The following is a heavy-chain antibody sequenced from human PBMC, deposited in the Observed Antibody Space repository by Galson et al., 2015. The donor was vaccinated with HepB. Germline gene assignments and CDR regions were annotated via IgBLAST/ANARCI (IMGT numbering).Heavy chain of an antibody. V-gene: IGHV1-2*02. CDR2: INPNSGGT. Sequence: SVKVSCKASGYTFTGYYMHWVRQAPGQGLEWMGWINPNSGGTNYAQKFQGRVTMTRDTSISTAYMELSRLRSDDTAVYYCARDLDYGDYGGDWYFDLWGRGTLVTVSS. D-gene: IGHD4-17*01. J-gene: IGHJ2*01. CDR3: ARDLDYGDYGGDWYFDL. CDR1: GYTFTGYY.